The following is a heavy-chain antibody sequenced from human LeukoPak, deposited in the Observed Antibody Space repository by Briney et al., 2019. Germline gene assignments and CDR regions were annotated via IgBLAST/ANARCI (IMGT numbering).Heavy chain of an antibody. CDR2: IKQDGNEK. Sequence: GGSLRLSCAVSGFTFSNYWMSWVRQAPGKGLEWVANIKQDGNEKYYVDSVKGRFTISRDNAKNSLYLQMNSLRAEDTVVYYCARDRQDDFWSAYYDYWGQGTLVTVSS. D-gene: IGHD3-3*01. CDR3: ARDRQDDFWSAYYDY. J-gene: IGHJ4*02. V-gene: IGHV3-7*01. CDR1: GFTFSNYW.